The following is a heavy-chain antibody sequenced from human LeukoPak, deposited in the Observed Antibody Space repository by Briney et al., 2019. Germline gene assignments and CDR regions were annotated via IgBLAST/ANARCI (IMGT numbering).Heavy chain of an antibody. Sequence: GESLRLSCAASGFTFSNCWMTWVRQAPGKGLEWVANMNQDGSGKYYVDSAKGRFAISRDNAKNSLYLQMNNLRAEDTAVYYCARDNDRKDDSWGQGTLVTVSS. CDR3: ARDNDRKDDS. CDR2: MNQDGSGK. D-gene: IGHD3-16*01. V-gene: IGHV3-7*01. J-gene: IGHJ5*02. CDR1: GFTFSNCW.